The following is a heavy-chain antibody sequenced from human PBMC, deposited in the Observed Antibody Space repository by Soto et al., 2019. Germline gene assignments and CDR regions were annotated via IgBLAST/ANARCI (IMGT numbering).Heavy chain of an antibody. CDR1: GDSATSNVW. V-gene: IGHV4-4*02. CDR2: AYHNGLT. CDR3: ARDAAVPGESDRFDY. Sequence: QVQLQESGPGLVKPSGTLSLTCTVSGDSATSNVWWSWVRQPPGKGLEWIGEAYHNGLTDYNPSLKSLVTMSVDTTKNEFSLKLTSLTAADTAIYYCARDAAVPGESDRFDYWGQGTLVTVSS. D-gene: IGHD6-19*01. J-gene: IGHJ4*02.